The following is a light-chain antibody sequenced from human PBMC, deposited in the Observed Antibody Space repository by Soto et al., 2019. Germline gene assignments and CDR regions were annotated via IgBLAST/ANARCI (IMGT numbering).Light chain of an antibody. CDR3: QQYNSLYT. V-gene: IGKV4-1*01. CDR1: QTVLYSSNNRDY. CDR2: WAS. J-gene: IGKJ2*01. Sequence: DIVMTQSPDSLAVSLGEXATINCRSSQTVLYSSNNRDYLAWYQQKPGQPPKLLIYWASARESGVPDRFSGSGSETEFTLTISSLQPDDSATYYCQQYNSLYTFGQGTKVDIK.